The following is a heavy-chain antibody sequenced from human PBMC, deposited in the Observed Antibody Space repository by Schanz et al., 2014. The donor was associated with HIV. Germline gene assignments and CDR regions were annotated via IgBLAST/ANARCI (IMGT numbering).Heavy chain of an antibody. D-gene: IGHD1-1*01. CDR1: GGSFSGNV. J-gene: IGHJ5*02. CDR2: IYYSGSA. CDR3: ARGSRWNINWFDP. Sequence: QVRLQQWGAGLLKPSETLSLTCAVYGGSFSGNVWSWIRQPPGKGLEWIGYIYYSGSAYYNPSLKSRVTISLDTSKNQFSLKLSSVTAADTAVYYCARGSRWNINWFDPWGQGTLVTVSS. V-gene: IGHV4-34*01.